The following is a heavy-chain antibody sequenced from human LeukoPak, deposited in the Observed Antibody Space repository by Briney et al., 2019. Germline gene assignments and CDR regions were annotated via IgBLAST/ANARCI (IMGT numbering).Heavy chain of an antibody. D-gene: IGHD1-26*01. V-gene: IGHV1-46*01. Sequence: GASVKASCKASGYTFTSYYMHWVRQAPGQGLEWMGIINPSGGSTSYAQKFQGRVTMTRDTSTSTVYMELSSLRSEDTAVCYCARGGGATKADYWGQGALVTVSS. CDR1: GYTFTSYY. J-gene: IGHJ4*02. CDR3: ARGGGATKADY. CDR2: INPSGGST.